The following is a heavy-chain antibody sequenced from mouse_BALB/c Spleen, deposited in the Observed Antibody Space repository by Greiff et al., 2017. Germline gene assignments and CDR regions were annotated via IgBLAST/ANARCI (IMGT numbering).Heavy chain of an antibody. J-gene: IGHJ3*01. CDR3: ATGIYYDYAWFAY. Sequence: EVMLVESGGGLVKPGGSLKLSCAASGFTFSSYAMSCVRQSPEKRLAWVAEISSGGSYTYYPDTVTGRFTISRDNAKNTLYLEMSSLRSEDTAMYYCATGIYYDYAWFAYWGQGTLVTVSA. V-gene: IGHV5-9-4*01. CDR2: ISSGGSYT. CDR1: GFTFSSYA. D-gene: IGHD2-4*01.